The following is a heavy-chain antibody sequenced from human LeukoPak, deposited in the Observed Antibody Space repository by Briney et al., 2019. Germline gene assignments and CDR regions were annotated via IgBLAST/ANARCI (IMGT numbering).Heavy chain of an antibody. D-gene: IGHD3-16*01. J-gene: IGHJ3*02. CDR2: ILNDGSQE. CDR1: GFTFSSYG. CDR3: ARDDALGDNALDI. Sequence: GGSLRLSCAASGFTFSSYGMHWVRQAPGKGLEGVAVILNDGSQEKYADSVKGRFTISRDNSKNTLFLQMNSLRAEDTAVYYCARDDALGDNALDIWGQGTVVTVSS. V-gene: IGHV3-33*01.